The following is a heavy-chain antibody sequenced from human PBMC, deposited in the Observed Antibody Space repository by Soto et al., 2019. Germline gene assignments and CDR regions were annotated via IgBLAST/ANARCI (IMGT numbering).Heavy chain of an antibody. CDR2: INPNSGGT. CDR1: GYTFTGYY. D-gene: IGHD5-18*01. Sequence: EASVKVSCKASGYTFTGYYMHWVRQAPGQGLEWMGWINPNSGGTNYAQKFQGRVTMTWDTSISTAYMELSRLRSDDTAVHYCARRDTAMSLLDYWGQGTLVTVSS. J-gene: IGHJ4*02. V-gene: IGHV1-2*02. CDR3: ARRDTAMSLLDY.